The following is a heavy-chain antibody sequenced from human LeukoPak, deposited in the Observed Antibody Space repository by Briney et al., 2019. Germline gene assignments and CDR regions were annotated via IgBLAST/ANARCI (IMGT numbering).Heavy chain of an antibody. Sequence: SETLSLTCTVSGGSISSYYWSWIRQPPGKGLEWIGYIYYSGSTNYNPSLKSRVTISVDTSKNQFSLKLSSVTAADAAVYYCARFSRDGFDYWGQGTLVTVSS. D-gene: IGHD5-24*01. V-gene: IGHV4-59*08. J-gene: IGHJ4*02. CDR2: IYYSGST. CDR3: ARFSRDGFDY. CDR1: GGSISSYY.